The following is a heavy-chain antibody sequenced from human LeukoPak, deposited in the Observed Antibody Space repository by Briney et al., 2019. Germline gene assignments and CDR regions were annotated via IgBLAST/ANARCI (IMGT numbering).Heavy chain of an antibody. CDR3: ARVLDYYDSSGSKVIYMDV. J-gene: IGHJ6*03. CDR1: GGSISSYY. CDR2: IYTSGST. V-gene: IGHV4-4*07. D-gene: IGHD3-22*01. Sequence: PSETLSLTCTVSGGSISSYYWSWTRQPPGKGLEWIGRIYTSGSTNYNPSLKSRVTMSVDTSKNQFSLKLSSVTAADTAVYYCARVLDYYDSSGSKVIYMDVWGKGTTVTVSS.